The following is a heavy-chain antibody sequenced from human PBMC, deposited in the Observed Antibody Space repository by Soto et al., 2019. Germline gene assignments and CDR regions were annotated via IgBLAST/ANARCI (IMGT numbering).Heavy chain of an antibody. J-gene: IGHJ6*02. CDR1: GFTFSTYS. V-gene: IGHV3-21*01. CDR3: AREYTAWPLAYGLDV. D-gene: IGHD2-2*02. CDR2: ISSRSDI. Sequence: GSQGLSCVGSGFTFSTYSINWVRQAPGKGLEWVSSISSRSDIYYADSVKGRFTISRDNAKNSVSLQMNSLRAEDTAVYYCAREYTAWPLAYGLDVWGQGTTVTVSS.